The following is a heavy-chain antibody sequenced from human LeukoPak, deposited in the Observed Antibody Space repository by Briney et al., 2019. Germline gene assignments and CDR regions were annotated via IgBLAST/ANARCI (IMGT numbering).Heavy chain of an antibody. J-gene: IGHJ4*02. Sequence: SETLSLTCTVSGGSISNYYWSWIRQPPGKGLEWIGYIYYSGRTDYNPSLKSRVTISVDTSKNQFSLKLSSVTAADTAVYYCASRRAGAHYDYVWGSYRNDYWGQGTLVTVSS. V-gene: IGHV4-59*12. D-gene: IGHD3-16*02. CDR1: GGSISNYY. CDR3: ASRRAGAHYDYVWGSYRNDY. CDR2: IYYSGRT.